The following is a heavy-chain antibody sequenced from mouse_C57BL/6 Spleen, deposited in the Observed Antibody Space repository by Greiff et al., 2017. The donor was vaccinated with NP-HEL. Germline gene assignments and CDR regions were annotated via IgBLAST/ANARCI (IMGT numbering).Heavy chain of an antibody. CDR3: ARGYYGSPYWYFDV. V-gene: IGHV3-1*01. J-gene: IGHJ1*03. D-gene: IGHD1-1*01. Sequence: EVKLQESGPGMVKPSQSLSLTCTVTGYSITSGYNWHWIRHFPGNKLEWMGYISYSGSTNYNPSLKSRISITHDTSKNHFFLKLNSVTTEDTATYYWARGYYGSPYWYFDVWGTGTTVTVSS. CDR2: ISYSGST. CDR1: GYSITSGYN.